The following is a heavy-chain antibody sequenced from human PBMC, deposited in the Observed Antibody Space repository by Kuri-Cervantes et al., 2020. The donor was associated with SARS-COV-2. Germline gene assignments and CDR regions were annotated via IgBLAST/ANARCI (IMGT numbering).Heavy chain of an antibody. V-gene: IGHV4-59*05. Sequence: SETLSLTCTVSGGSISSYYWSWIRQPAGKGLEWIGSIYYSGSTYYNPSLKSRVTISVDTSKNQFSLKLSSVTAADTAVYYCARVTRGDYYYYYYMDVWGKGTTVTVSS. D-gene: IGHD3-10*01. CDR3: ARVTRGDYYYYYYMDV. J-gene: IGHJ6*03. CDR2: IYYSGST. CDR1: GGSISSYY.